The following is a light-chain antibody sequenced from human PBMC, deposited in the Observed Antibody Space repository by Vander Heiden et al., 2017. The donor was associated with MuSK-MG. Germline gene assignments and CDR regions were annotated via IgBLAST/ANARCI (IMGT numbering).Light chain of an antibody. Sequence: QSALTQPRSVSGSPGQSVTISCTGTSSDVGGYNYVSWYQQHPGKAPKLMIYDVSKRPSGVPDRFSGSKSGTTASLTISGFQAEDEADDYCCSYAGSYTWVFGGGTKLTVL. CDR3: CSYAGSYTWV. CDR2: DVS. CDR1: SSDVGGYNY. J-gene: IGLJ3*02. V-gene: IGLV2-11*01.